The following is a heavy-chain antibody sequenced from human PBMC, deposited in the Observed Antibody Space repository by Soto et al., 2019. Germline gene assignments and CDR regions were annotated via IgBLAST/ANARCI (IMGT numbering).Heavy chain of an antibody. CDR1: GFTFSSYA. V-gene: IGHV3-23*01. CDR3: AKDLGDTSPLGMDV. J-gene: IGHJ6*02. CDR2: ISAGAVAT. Sequence: PGGSLRLSCAASGFTFSSYAMSWVRQAPGKGLEWVSAISAGAVATNYADSVKGRFTISRDNSKNTLSLQMNSLRAEDTAVYYCAKDLGDTSPLGMDVWGQGTTVTVSS. D-gene: IGHD2-2*01.